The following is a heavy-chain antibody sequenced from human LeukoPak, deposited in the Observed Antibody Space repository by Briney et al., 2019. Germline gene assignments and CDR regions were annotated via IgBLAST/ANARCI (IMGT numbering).Heavy chain of an antibody. J-gene: IGHJ4*02. CDR2: ISAYNGNT. Sequence: ASVKVSCKASGGTFSSYAISWVRQAPGQGLEWMGWISAYNGNTNYAQKLQGRVTMTTDTSTSTAYMELRSLRSDDTAVYYCARDSPRLPTLYYFDYWGQGTLVTVSS. D-gene: IGHD6-25*01. CDR1: GGTFSSYA. V-gene: IGHV1-18*01. CDR3: ARDSPRLPTLYYFDY.